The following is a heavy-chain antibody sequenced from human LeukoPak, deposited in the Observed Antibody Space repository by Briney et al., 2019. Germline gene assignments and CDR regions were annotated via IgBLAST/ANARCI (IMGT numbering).Heavy chain of an antibody. J-gene: IGHJ1*01. V-gene: IGHV3-53*01. Sequence: PGGSLRLSCAASGFTVSSNYMSWVRQAPGKGLEWVSVIYSGGSTYYADSVKGRFTISRDNSKNTLYLQMNSLRAEDTAVYYCARDYYGSGSYFPLFFQHWGQGTLVTVSS. D-gene: IGHD3-10*01. CDR2: IYSGGST. CDR3: ARDYYGSGSYFPLFFQH. CDR1: GFTVSSNY.